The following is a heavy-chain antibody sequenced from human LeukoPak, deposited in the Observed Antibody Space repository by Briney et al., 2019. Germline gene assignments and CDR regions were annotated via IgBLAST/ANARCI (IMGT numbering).Heavy chain of an antibody. D-gene: IGHD2-21*01. CDR2: MYYDGST. Sequence: SETLSLTCTVSGGSISSSAYYWGWIRQTPGKGLEWIGTMYYDGSTYYNPSLKSRVTISVDTSKKHFSLKLSSVAAADTAVYYCARQGGALNSMYNWFDPWGQGTLVTVSS. CDR1: GGSISSSAYY. J-gene: IGHJ5*02. V-gene: IGHV4-39*01. CDR3: ARQGGALNSMYNWFDP.